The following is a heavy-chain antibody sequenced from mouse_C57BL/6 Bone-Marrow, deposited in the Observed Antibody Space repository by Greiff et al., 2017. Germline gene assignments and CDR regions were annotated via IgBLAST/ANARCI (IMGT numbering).Heavy chain of an antibody. CDR2: IDPSDSST. J-gene: IGHJ4*01. V-gene: IGHV1-69*01. CDR1: GYTFTSYW. Sequence: QVQLQQPGAELVMPGASVKLSCKASGYTFTSYWMHWVKQRPGQGLEWIGEIDPSDSSTNYNQKFKGKSTLTVDKSSSTAYMQLSSLTSEDSAFYYCARKFKGAMDYWGQGTSVTVSS. CDR3: ARKFKGAMDY.